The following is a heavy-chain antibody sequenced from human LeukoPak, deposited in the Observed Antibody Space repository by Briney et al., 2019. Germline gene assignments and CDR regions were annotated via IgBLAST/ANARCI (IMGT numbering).Heavy chain of an antibody. CDR3: AKDRRTYSSYLFDY. Sequence: GGSLRLPCAASGFTFSFYAMTWVRQAPGKGLEWVSAIGGGAGSTYYADSVKGRFTISRDNSKNTLYLQMNSLRAEDTAVYYCAKDRRTYSSYLFDYWGQGTLVTVSS. J-gene: IGHJ4*02. CDR1: GFTFSFYA. D-gene: IGHD5-18*01. V-gene: IGHV3-23*01. CDR2: IGGGAGST.